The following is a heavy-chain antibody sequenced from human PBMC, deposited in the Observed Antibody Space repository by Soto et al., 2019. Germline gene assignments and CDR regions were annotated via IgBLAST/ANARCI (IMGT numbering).Heavy chain of an antibody. CDR1: GGSFSCYY. J-gene: IGHJ4*02. V-gene: IGHV4-34*01. D-gene: IGHD6-19*01. CDR2: INHSGST. CDR3: ARGYGSGWRN. Sequence: SETLSLTCAVYGGSFSCYYWSWIRQPPGKGLEWIGEINHSGSTNYNPSLKSRVTISVDTSKNQFSLKLSSVTAAGTAVYYCARGYGSGWRNWGQGTLVTVSS.